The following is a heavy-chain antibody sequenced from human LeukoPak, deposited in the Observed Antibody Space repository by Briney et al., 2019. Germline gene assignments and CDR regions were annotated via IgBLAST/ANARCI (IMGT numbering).Heavy chain of an antibody. CDR2: IYYSGST. CDR1: GGSISSSSYY. CDR3: ARVAAAGPLYGMDV. D-gene: IGHD6-13*01. J-gene: IGHJ6*02. V-gene: IGHV4-61*01. Sequence: SETLSLTCTVSGGSISSSSYYWSWIRQPPGKGLEWIGYIYYSGSTNYNPSLKSRVTISVDTSQNQFSLKLSSVTAADTAVYYCARVAAAGPLYGMDVWGQGTTVTVSS.